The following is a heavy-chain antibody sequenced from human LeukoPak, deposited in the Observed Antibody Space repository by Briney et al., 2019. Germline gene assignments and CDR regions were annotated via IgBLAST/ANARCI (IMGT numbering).Heavy chain of an antibody. CDR2: INAGNGNT. CDR3: ATPQWSGYHYNWFDP. D-gene: IGHD3-3*01. Sequence: ASVKVSCKASGYTFTSYAMHWVRQAPGQRLEWMGWINAGNGNTKYSQKFQGRVTMTEDTSTDTAYMELSSLRSEDTAVYYCATPQWSGYHYNWFDPWGQGTLVTVSS. CDR1: GYTFTSYA. J-gene: IGHJ5*02. V-gene: IGHV1-3*01.